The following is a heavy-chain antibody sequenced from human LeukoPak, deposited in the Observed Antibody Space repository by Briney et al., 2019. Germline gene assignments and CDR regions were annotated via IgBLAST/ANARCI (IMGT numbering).Heavy chain of an antibody. Sequence: SETLSLTCTVSGGSISSYYWRWIRQPPGKGLEWIGYIYYSGSTNYNPSLKSRGTISVDTSKNQFSLKLSSVTAADTAVYYCARATRSSSPGPYYFDYWGEGTLVTVSS. V-gene: IGHV4-59*01. J-gene: IGHJ4*02. CDR2: IYYSGST. D-gene: IGHD6-6*01. CDR1: GGSISSYY. CDR3: ARATRSSSPGPYYFDY.